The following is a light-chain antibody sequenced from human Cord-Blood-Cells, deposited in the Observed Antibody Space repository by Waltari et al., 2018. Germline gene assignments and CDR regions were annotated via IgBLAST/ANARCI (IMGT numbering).Light chain of an antibody. CDR1: SSDVAGSLY. J-gene: IGLJ2*01. CDR2: DDS. V-gene: IGLV2-14*01. CDR3: SSYTSSSTVV. Sequence: QSALTQPAPVSGSPGQSITISCTGTSSDVAGSLYVSWYHQHPGKPPKLMIYDDSNRPSGVSNRFSGSKSGNPASLTISGLQAEEEADYYCSSYTSSSTVVFGGGTKLTVL.